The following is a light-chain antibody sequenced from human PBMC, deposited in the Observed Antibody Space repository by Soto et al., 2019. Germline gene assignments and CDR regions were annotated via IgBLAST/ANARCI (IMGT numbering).Light chain of an antibody. Sequence: QSALTQPPPVSGPPGKPFTISCTGTSSDVGNYNRVSWYQQPQGTAPKLIIYEVNNRPSGVPDRFSGSKSGNTASLTISGLQAEDEANYFCSLYTTSSTRVVFGGGTKLTVL. J-gene: IGLJ2*01. CDR3: SLYTTSSTRVV. CDR2: EVN. CDR1: SSDVGNYNR. V-gene: IGLV2-18*01.